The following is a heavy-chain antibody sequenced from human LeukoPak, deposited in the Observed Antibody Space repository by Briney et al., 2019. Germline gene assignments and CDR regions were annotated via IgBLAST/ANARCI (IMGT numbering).Heavy chain of an antibody. CDR3: AKDPSYCSGGSCYIID. V-gene: IGHV3-23*01. CDR1: GFTFSSYA. J-gene: IGHJ4*02. Sequence: PGGSLRLSCAASGFTFSSYAMSWVRQAPGQGLEWVSAISGSGGSTYYADSVKGRFTISRDNSKNTLYLQMNSLRAEDTAVYYCAKDPSYCSGGSCYIIDWGQGTLVTVSS. CDR2: ISGSGGST. D-gene: IGHD2-15*01.